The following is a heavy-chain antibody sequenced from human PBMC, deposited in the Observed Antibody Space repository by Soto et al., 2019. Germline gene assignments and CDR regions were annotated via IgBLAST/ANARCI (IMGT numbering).Heavy chain of an antibody. CDR1: GFTVSSNY. D-gene: IGHD4-4*01. Sequence: EVQLVESGGGLVQPGGSLRLSCAASGFTVSSNYMSWVRQAPGKGLEWVSVIYSGGSTYYADSVKGRFTISRHNSKNTLYLQMNSLRAEDTAVYYCARGGGCNSLYFDYWGQGTLVTVSS. V-gene: IGHV3-53*04. J-gene: IGHJ4*02. CDR3: ARGGGCNSLYFDY. CDR2: IYSGGST.